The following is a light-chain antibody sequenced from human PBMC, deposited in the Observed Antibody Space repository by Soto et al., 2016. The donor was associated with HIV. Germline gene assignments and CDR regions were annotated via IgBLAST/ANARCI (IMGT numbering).Light chain of an antibody. CDR2: DDR. V-gene: IGLV3-21*03. J-gene: IGLJ2*01. CDR1: NIGSQD. CDR3: QVWDSRSDGL. Sequence: SYVLTQPSSVSVALGKAATITCGGKNIGSQDIHRYQQKPGQAPVLVVYDDRARPSGIPDRFSGSHSGDTATLTISRVEVGDEADYYCQVWDSRSDGLFGGGTRLTVL.